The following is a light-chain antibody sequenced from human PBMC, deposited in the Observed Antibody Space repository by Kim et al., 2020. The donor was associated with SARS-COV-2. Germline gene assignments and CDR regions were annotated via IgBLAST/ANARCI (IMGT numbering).Light chain of an antibody. CDR3: ATWDDSLNGWV. CDR2: TDN. Sequence: QSVLTQPPSASGTPGQRVTISCSGGTSNIGSNSVHWYQQVPGTAPKLLIFTDNKRPSGVPDRFSGAKSGASASLAISGLQSEDEADYYCATWDDSLNGWVFGGGTKLTVL. CDR1: TSNIGSNS. J-gene: IGLJ3*02. V-gene: IGLV1-44*01.